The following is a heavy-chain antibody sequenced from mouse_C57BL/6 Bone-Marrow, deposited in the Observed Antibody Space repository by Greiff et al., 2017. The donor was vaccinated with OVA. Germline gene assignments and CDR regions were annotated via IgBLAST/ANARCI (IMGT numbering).Heavy chain of an antibody. CDR2: IFPGSGST. Sequence: VQLVESGPELVKPGASVKISCKASGYTFTDYYINWVKQRPGQGLEWIGWIFPGSGSTYYNEKFKGKATLTVDKSSSTAYMLLSSLTSEDSAVYFCARRNLFLAWFAYWGQGTLVTVSA. CDR3: ARRNLFLAWFAY. CDR1: GYTFTDYY. V-gene: IGHV1-75*01. D-gene: IGHD6-2*01. J-gene: IGHJ3*01.